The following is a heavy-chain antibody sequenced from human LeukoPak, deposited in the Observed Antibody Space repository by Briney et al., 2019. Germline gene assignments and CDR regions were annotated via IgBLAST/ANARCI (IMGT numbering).Heavy chain of an antibody. V-gene: IGHV4-39*07. CDR3: ARVLEWSDSIGYQNYYFDY. CDR2: IYYSGST. J-gene: IGHJ4*02. D-gene: IGHD3-22*01. CDR1: GGSIGSSSYY. Sequence: SETLSLTCTVSGGSIGSSSYYWGWIRQPPGEGLEWIGSIYYSGSTYYNPSLKSRVTMSVDTSKNQFSLKLSSVTAADTAVYYCARVLEWSDSIGYQNYYFDYWGQGTLVTVSS.